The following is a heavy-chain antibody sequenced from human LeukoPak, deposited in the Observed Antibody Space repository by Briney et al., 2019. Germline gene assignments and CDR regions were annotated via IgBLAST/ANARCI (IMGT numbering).Heavy chain of an antibody. D-gene: IGHD4-17*01. CDR2: INGIGTSL. CDR1: GFSFDFSGYA. Sequence: GGSLRLSYAASGFSFDFSGYAMNWVRQAPGKGLEWVSGINGIGTSLYYADSVKGRFTISRDNSDNTLYLQMNSLRADDTAVYYCAKGSIYGDYGDFDHWGQGTLVTVSS. V-gene: IGHV3-23*05. CDR3: AKGSIYGDYGDFDH. J-gene: IGHJ4*02.